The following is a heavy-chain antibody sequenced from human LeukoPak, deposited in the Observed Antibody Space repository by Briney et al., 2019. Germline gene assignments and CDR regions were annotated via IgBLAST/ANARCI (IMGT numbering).Heavy chain of an antibody. CDR1: GGSISSSSYY. J-gene: IGHJ4*02. Sequence: SETLSLTCTVSGGSISSSSYYWGWTRQPPGKGLEWIGSIYYSGSTYYNPSLKSRVTISVDTSKNQFSLKLSSVTAADTAVYYCARGGLIAVAGTFDYWGQGTLVTVSS. V-gene: IGHV4-39*01. CDR2: IYYSGST. CDR3: ARGGLIAVAGTFDY. D-gene: IGHD6-19*01.